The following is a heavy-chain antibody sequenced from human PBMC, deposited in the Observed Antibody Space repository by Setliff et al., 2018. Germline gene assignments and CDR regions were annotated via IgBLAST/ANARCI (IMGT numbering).Heavy chain of an antibody. D-gene: IGHD3-22*01. CDR3: ARTNYYDSSTYFNWFDP. CDR2: IYRNGNT. V-gene: IGHV4-38-2*01. Sequence: PSETLSLTCSVSDFSINSGYYWGWIRQSPGEGLEWIGSIYRNGNTYYNPSLKSRVTISVDTSKNQLSLKLNSVTAADTAVYYCARTNYYDSSTYFNWFDPWGQGTLVTVS. CDR1: DFSINSGYY. J-gene: IGHJ5*02.